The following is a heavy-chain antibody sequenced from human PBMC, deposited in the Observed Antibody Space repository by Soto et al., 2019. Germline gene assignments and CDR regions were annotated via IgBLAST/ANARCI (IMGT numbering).Heavy chain of an antibody. D-gene: IGHD6-19*01. J-gene: IGHJ6*02. CDR2: IYYSGST. CDR3: ARQLAVAGTSIYYYYYGMDV. CDR1: GGSISSGDYY. Sequence: SETLSLTCTVSGGSISSGDYYWSWIRQPPGKGLEWIGYIYYSGSTYYNPSLKSRVTISVDTSRNQFSLKLSSVTAADTAVYYCARQLAVAGTSIYYYYYGMDVWGQGTTVTVSS. V-gene: IGHV4-30-4*01.